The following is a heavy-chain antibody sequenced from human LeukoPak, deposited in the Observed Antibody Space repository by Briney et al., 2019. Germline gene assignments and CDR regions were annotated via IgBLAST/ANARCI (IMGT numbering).Heavy chain of an antibody. D-gene: IGHD2-21*01. CDR2: TSDSGGHT. CDR1: GGSIRNYY. Sequence: PSETLSLTCTVSGGSIRNYYWNWMRQPPGKGLEWVGYTSDSGGHTDYKPSLKSRVTISADTSKNQFSLKLTSATAADAAVYYCARWHSHGRYFDYWGQGALVTVSS. CDR3: ARWHSHGRYFDY. J-gene: IGHJ4*02. V-gene: IGHV4-59*01.